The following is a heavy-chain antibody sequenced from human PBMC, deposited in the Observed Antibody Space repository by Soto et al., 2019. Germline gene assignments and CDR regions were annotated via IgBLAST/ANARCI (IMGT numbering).Heavy chain of an antibody. J-gene: IGHJ4*02. CDR3: SRDPFGSGRS. CDR1: GFTFSSYW. CDR2: IKSDGSST. Sequence: EVPLVESGGGLVQPGGSLRLSCAASGFTFSSYWMHWVRQAPGKGLVWVSRIKSDGSSTSYADSVKGRFTISRDNAKNTLYLEMNSLRAEDTAVYYCSRDPFGSGRSWGQGTLVTVSS. D-gene: IGHD3-10*01. V-gene: IGHV3-74*01.